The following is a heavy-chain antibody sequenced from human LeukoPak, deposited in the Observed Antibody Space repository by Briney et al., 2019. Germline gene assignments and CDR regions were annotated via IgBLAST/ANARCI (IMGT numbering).Heavy chain of an antibody. D-gene: IGHD6-13*01. CDR3: ARTIAAAGNYYYYYGMDV. CDR1: GGSISSGDYY. V-gene: IGHV4-30-4*08. CDR2: IYYSGST. Sequence: SSETLSLTCTVSGGSISSGDYYWSWIRQPPGKGLEWIGYIYYSGSTHYNPSLKSRVTISVDKSKNQFSLKLSSVTAADTAVYYCARTIAAAGNYYYYYGMDVWGQGTTVTVSS. J-gene: IGHJ6*02.